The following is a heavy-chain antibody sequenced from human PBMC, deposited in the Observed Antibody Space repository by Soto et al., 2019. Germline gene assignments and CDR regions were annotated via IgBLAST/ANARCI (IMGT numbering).Heavy chain of an antibody. CDR3: ARYYDSSSYFDY. CDR2: IYYSGST. D-gene: IGHD3-22*01. J-gene: IGHJ4*02. Sequence: SETLSLTCTVSGGSISNYYWSWIRQSPGKGLEWIGYIYYSGSTNYNPSLKSRVIISVDTSKNQFSLMLSSVTAADTAVYYCARYYDSSSYFDYWGQGTLVTVSS. V-gene: IGHV4-59*01. CDR1: GGSISNYY.